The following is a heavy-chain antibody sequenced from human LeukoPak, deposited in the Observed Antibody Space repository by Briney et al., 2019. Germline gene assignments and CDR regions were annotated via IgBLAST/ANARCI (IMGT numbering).Heavy chain of an antibody. Sequence: SETLSLTCTVSGGSISSYYWSWIRQPAGKGLEWIGRIYTSGSTNYNPSLKSRVTISVDKSKNQFSLKLSSVTAADTAVYYCARVVDYYDSGGYLPDAFDIWGQGTMVTVSS. D-gene: IGHD3-22*01. CDR3: ARVVDYYDSGGYLPDAFDI. V-gene: IGHV4-4*07. J-gene: IGHJ3*02. CDR2: IYTSGST. CDR1: GGSISSYY.